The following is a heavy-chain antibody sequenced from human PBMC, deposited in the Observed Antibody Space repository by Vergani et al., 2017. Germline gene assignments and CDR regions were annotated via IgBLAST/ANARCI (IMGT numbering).Heavy chain of an antibody. Sequence: QVQLQQWGAGLLKPSETLSLTCAVYGGSFSGYYWSWIRQPPGKGLEWIGEINHSGSTNYNPSLKSRVTISVDTSKNQFSLKLSSVTAADTAVYYCARRARYYYDSSGYSYFDYWGQGTLVTVSS. CDR2: INHSGST. J-gene: IGHJ4*02. D-gene: IGHD3-22*01. V-gene: IGHV4-34*01. CDR1: GGSFSGYY. CDR3: ARRARYYYDSSGYSYFDY.